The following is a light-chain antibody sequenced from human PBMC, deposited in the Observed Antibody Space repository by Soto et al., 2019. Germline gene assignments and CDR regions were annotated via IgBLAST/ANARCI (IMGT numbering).Light chain of an antibody. V-gene: IGKV1-5*01. CDR3: QQYHTSSIT. Sequence: GDRVTITCGASQTISSWLAWYQQKPGKAPTLLIYDASTLERGVPSRFSGTGSGTEFTLSIDSLQPDDFATYYCQQYHTSSITFGQGTRLEIK. CDR1: QTISSW. CDR2: DAS. J-gene: IGKJ5*01.